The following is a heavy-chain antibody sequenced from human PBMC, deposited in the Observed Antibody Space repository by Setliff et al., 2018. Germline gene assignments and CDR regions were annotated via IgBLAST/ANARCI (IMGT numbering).Heavy chain of an antibody. CDR2: INPHASEK. V-gene: IGHV3-7*01. J-gene: IGHJ4*02. Sequence: GESLTISCTASGFSYSNCWVSWVRQAPGKGLEWLASINPHASEKYYVDSVKGRFTISRDNAKNSLSLQMNSLRTEDTAVYYCFGAGTCSYWGQGALVTVSS. CDR1: GFSYSNCW. D-gene: IGHD3-10*01. CDR3: FGAGTCSY.